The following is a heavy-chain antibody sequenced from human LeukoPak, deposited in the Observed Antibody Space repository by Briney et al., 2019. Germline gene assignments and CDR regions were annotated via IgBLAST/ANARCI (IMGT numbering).Heavy chain of an antibody. D-gene: IGHD3-22*01. CDR2: ISGSGGST. CDR1: GFTFSSYA. Sequence: GRSLRLSCAASGFTFSSYAMSWVRQAPGKGLEGVSAISGSGGSTYYADSVKGRFTISRDNSKNTLYLQMNSLRAEDTAVYYCAKDYNYYDSSGSDYWGQGTLVTVSS. V-gene: IGHV3-23*01. CDR3: AKDYNYYDSSGSDY. J-gene: IGHJ4*02.